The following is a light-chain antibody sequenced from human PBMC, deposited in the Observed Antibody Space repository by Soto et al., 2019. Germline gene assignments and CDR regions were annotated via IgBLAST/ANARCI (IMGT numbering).Light chain of an antibody. CDR3: QQYHNWPPNT. J-gene: IGKJ1*01. V-gene: IGKV3-15*01. Sequence: EIVMTQSPATLSVSPGERATLSCRASQSVRSNLAWYQQRPGQAPRLLIYGASTRATDIPARFSGSGSGKEFTLTIDSLQPEDFAVYYCQQYHNWPPNTFGQGTKVDIK. CDR1: QSVRSN. CDR2: GAS.